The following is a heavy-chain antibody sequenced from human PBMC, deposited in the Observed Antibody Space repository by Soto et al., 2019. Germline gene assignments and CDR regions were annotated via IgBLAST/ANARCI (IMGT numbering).Heavy chain of an antibody. J-gene: IGHJ4*02. CDR1: GFTFSSYA. CDR2: ISGSGGST. Sequence: EVQLLESGGGLVQPGGSLRLSCAASGFTFSSYAMSWVRQAPGKGLEWVSAISGSGGSTYYADSVKGRFTISRDNSKNTLDLQMNSLRAEDTAVYYCAISEGSSSQCDYWGQGTLVTVSS. D-gene: IGHD6-13*01. CDR3: AISEGSSSQCDY. V-gene: IGHV3-23*01.